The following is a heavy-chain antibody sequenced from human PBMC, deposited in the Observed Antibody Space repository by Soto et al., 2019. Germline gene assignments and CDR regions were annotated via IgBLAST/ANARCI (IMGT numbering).Heavy chain of an antibody. CDR3: ARDSLVYHYDSSGLFDY. Sequence: EVQLLESGGGLVQPGGSLRLSCAASGFTFSSYAMSWVRQAPGKGLEWVSAISGSGGSTYYADSVKGRFTISRDNSKNTLYLQMNSLRAEDTAVYYCARDSLVYHYDSSGLFDYWGQGTLVTVSS. V-gene: IGHV3-23*01. CDR2: ISGSGGST. J-gene: IGHJ4*02. D-gene: IGHD3-22*01. CDR1: GFTFSSYA.